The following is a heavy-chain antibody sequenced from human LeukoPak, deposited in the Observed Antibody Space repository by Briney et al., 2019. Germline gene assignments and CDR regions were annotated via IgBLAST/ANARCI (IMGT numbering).Heavy chain of an antibody. CDR3: AGAGGMLRYFDWLYP. D-gene: IGHD3-9*01. Sequence: SETLSLTCTVSGGSISSGDYYWSWIRQPPGKGLEWIRYIYYSGSTYYNPSLKSRVTISVDTSKNQFSLKLSSVTAADTAVYYCAGAGGMLRYFDWLYPWGQGTLVTVSS. CDR2: IYYSGST. CDR1: GGSISSGDYY. V-gene: IGHV4-30-4*01. J-gene: IGHJ5*02.